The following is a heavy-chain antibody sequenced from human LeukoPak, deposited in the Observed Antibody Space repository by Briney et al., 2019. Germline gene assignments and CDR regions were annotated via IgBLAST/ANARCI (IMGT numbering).Heavy chain of an antibody. CDR3: AKTGEYYYDSSGYPNRLYYFDY. CDR1: GFTFSSYA. V-gene: IGHV3-23*01. D-gene: IGHD3-22*01. CDR2: ISGSGGST. J-gene: IGHJ4*02. Sequence: GGSLRLSCAASGFTFSSYAMSWVRQAPGKGLEWVSAISGSGGSTYYADSVKGRFTISRGNSKNTLYLQMNSLRAEDTAVYYCAKTGEYYYDSSGYPNRLYYFDYWGQGTLVTVSS.